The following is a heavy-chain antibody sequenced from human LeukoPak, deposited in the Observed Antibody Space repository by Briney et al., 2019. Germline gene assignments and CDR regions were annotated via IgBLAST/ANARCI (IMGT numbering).Heavy chain of an antibody. D-gene: IGHD6-6*01. Sequence: SETLSLTCAVSGGCISSGGYSWSWIRQPPGKGLEWIGYIFYLGNTYYTPSLKSRVTISVDTSKNQFSLKLSSVTAADTAVYYCARKYPDHWFDPWGQGTLVTVSS. V-gene: IGHV4-30-2*05. CDR2: IFYLGNT. CDR1: GGCISSGGYS. CDR3: ARKYPDHWFDP. J-gene: IGHJ5*02.